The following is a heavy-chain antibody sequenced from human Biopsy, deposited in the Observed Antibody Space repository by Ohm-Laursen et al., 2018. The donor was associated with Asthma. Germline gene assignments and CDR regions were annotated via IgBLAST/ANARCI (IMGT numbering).Heavy chain of an antibody. CDR1: GASMTRSAYY. CDR2: MYYGETT. D-gene: IGHD2-2*01. J-gene: IGHJ4*02. V-gene: IGHV4-39*01. CDR3: ARHDHRWDTYADF. Sequence: SEPLSLTCTVSGASMTRSAYYWAWIRQPPRKGLEWIGSMYYGETTYYSPSLKGRVTISVDTSKNQFSLILSSVTAAGTAVYYCARHDHRWDTYADFWGQGALVTVSS.